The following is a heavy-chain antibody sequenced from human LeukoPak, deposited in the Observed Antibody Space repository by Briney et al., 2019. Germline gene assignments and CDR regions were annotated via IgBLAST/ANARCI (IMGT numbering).Heavy chain of an antibody. CDR2: IYYSGST. D-gene: IGHD3-10*01. CDR3: ARPVRGTMVRGVSGPNWFDP. J-gene: IGHJ5*02. Sequence: SETLSLTCTVSGGSISSSSYYWGWIRQPPRKGLEWIGSIYYSGSTYYNPSLKSRVTISVDTSKDQFSLKLSSVTAADTAVYYCARPVRGTMVRGVSGPNWFDPWGQGTLVTVSS. V-gene: IGHV4-39*01. CDR1: GGSISSSSYY.